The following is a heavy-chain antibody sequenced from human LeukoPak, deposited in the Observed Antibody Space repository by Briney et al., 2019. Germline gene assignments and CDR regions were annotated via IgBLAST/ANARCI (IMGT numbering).Heavy chain of an antibody. V-gene: IGHV4-39*07. CDR3: ARDLGTFGGAFDI. CDR1: GGSISSSGYY. CDR2: IYYSGTT. Sequence: SETLSLTCTVSGGSISSSGYYWGWIRQPPGKGLEWIGIIYYSGTTYYNPSLKSRVTISIDTSKNQFSLKLSSVTAADTAVYYCARDLGTFGGAFDIWGQGTMVTVSS. D-gene: IGHD3-16*01. J-gene: IGHJ3*02.